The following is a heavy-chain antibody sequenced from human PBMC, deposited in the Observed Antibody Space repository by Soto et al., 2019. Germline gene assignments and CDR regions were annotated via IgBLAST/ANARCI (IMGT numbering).Heavy chain of an antibody. CDR2: INHSGST. Sequence: SETLSLTCAVYGGSFSGYYWSWIRQPPGKGLEWIGEINHSGSTNYNPSLKGRVTMSVDTSKNQFSLKLSSVTAADTAVYYCARDFRVTMVRGVISYYYGMDVWGQGTTVTVSS. J-gene: IGHJ6*02. V-gene: IGHV4-34*01. CDR3: ARDFRVTMVRGVISYYYGMDV. CDR1: GGSFSGYY. D-gene: IGHD3-10*01.